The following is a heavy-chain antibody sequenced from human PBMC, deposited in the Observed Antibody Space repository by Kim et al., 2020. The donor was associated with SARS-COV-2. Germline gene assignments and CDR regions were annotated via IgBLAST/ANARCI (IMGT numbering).Heavy chain of an antibody. J-gene: IGHJ4*02. CDR1: GGSISSGGYY. V-gene: IGHV4-31*03. Sequence: SETLSLTCTVSGGSISSGGYYWSWIRQHPGKCLEWIGYIYYSGSTYYNPSLKSRVTISVDTSKNQFSLKLSSVTAADTAVYYCARVTRNGLDLGSRGDFDYWGQGTLVTVSS. D-gene: IGHD3-10*01. CDR3: ARVTRNGLDLGSRGDFDY. CDR2: IYYSGST.